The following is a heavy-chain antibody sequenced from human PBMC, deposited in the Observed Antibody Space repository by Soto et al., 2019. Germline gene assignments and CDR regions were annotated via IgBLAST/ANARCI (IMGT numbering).Heavy chain of an antibody. CDR2: IYYSGST. J-gene: IGHJ4*02. V-gene: IGHV4-59*01. D-gene: IGHD1-26*01. Sequence: PSETLSLTSTVSGVSISSYYWSWIRQPPGKGLEWIGYIYYSGSTRYNPSLKSRVTISIDTSKSQFSMRMTSVTAADTAMYYCARESGSYDPLDYWGQGTLVTVSS. CDR3: ARESGSYDPLDY. CDR1: GVSISSYY.